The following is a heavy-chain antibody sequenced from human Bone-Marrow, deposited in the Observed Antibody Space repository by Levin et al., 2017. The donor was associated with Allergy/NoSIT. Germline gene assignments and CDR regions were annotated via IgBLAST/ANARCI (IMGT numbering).Heavy chain of an antibody. V-gene: IGHV3-23*01. CDR2: ISGSGGST. J-gene: IGHJ4*02. CDR1: GFTFSSYA. D-gene: IGHD3-3*01. CDR3: AKDEDFWRLESNFDY. Sequence: GGSLRLSCAASGFTFSSYAMSWVRQAPGKGLEWVSAISGSGGSTYYADSVKGRFTISRDNSKNTLYLQMNSLRAEDTAVYYCAKDEDFWRLESNFDYWGQGTLVTVSS.